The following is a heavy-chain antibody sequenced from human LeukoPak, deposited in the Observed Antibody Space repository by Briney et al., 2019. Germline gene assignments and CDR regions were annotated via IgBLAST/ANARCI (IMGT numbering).Heavy chain of an antibody. V-gene: IGHV4-39*01. CDR1: GGSISSSSYY. Sequence: PSETLSLTCTVSGGSISSSSYYWGRIRQPPGKGLEWIGSIYYSGSTYYNPSLKSRVTISVDTSKNQFSLKLSSVTAADTAVYYCARHATYYDILTGYYIGWFDPWGQGTLVTVSS. CDR2: IYYSGST. J-gene: IGHJ5*02. CDR3: ARHATYYDILTGYYIGWFDP. D-gene: IGHD3-9*01.